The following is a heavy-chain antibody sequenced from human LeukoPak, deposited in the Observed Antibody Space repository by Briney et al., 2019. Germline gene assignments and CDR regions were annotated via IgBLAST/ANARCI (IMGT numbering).Heavy chain of an antibody. J-gene: IGHJ4*02. V-gene: IGHV3-64*01. CDR3: ARSAFNRYDFWSGYQDY. Sequence: PGGALRLSCAASGFTFSSYAMHWVRPAPGKGLEYVSAISSNGGSTYYANSVKGRFTISRDNSKNTLYLQMGSLRAEDMAVYYCARSAFNRYDFWSGYQDYWGQGTLVTVSS. D-gene: IGHD3-3*01. CDR1: GFTFSSYA. CDR2: ISSNGGST.